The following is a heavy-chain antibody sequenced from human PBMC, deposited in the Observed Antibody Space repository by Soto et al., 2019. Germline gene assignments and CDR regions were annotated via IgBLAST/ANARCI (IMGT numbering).Heavy chain of an antibody. D-gene: IGHD3-10*01. J-gene: IGHJ4*02. CDR3: AKTRFGELISYFDY. CDR2: ISSSSSYI. Sequence: GGSLRLSCAASGFTFSSYSMNWVRQAPGKGLEWVSAISSSSSYIYYADSVKGRFTISRDNSKNTLYLQMNSLRAEDTAVYYCAKTRFGELISYFDYWGQGTLVTVSS. CDR1: GFTFSSYS. V-gene: IGHV3-21*04.